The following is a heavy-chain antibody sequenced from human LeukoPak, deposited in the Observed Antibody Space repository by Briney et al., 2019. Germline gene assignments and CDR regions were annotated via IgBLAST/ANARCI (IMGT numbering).Heavy chain of an antibody. V-gene: IGHV3-74*01. D-gene: IGHD1-26*01. CDR2: INSDGSST. CDR3: ATDGAGGSLGY. Sequence: GGSLRLSCAASGFTFSSYWMHWVRQAPGKGLVWVSRINSDGSSTSYADSVKGRFTISRDNPKNTLYLQMNSLRAEDMAVYYCATDGAGGSLGYWGQGTLVTVSS. CDR1: GFTFSSYW. J-gene: IGHJ4*02.